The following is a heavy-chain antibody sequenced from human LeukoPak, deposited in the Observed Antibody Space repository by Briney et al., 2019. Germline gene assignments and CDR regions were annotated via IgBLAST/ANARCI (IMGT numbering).Heavy chain of an antibody. D-gene: IGHD6-13*01. Sequence: ASVKVSCKASGYTFTGYYMHWVRPAPGQGLEWMGWINPNSGGTNYAQKFQGWVTMTRDTSISTAYMELSRLRSDDTAVYYCARASSSWYLEYFQHWGQGTLVTVSS. V-gene: IGHV1-2*04. J-gene: IGHJ1*01. CDR3: ARASSSWYLEYFQH. CDR2: INPNSGGT. CDR1: GYTFTGYY.